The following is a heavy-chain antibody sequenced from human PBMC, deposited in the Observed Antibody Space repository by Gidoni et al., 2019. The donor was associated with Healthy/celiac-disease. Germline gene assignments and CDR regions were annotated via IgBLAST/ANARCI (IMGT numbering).Heavy chain of an antibody. Sequence: EVQLVGSGGGLVQPGGSLSLSCAASGFTFSRYWLSWVRQAPGKGLGWVANIKQDGSEKYYVDSVKGRFTISRDNAKNSLYLQMNSLRAEDTAVYYCARVIKGGMDVWGQGTTVTVSS. V-gene: IGHV3-7*01. CDR1: GFTFSRYW. CDR2: IKQDGSEK. J-gene: IGHJ6*02. CDR3: ARVIKGGMDV.